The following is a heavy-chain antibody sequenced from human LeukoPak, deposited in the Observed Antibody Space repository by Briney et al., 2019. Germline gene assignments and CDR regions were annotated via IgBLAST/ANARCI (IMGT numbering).Heavy chain of an antibody. J-gene: IGHJ4*02. V-gene: IGHV4-59*01. D-gene: IGHD5-12*01. Sequence: SQTLSLTCTVSGGSISSYYWSWIRQPPGKGLEWIGYIYYSGSTNYNPSLKSRVTISVDTSKNQFSLKLNSVTAADTAVYYCARVSGYDWESFYDYWGQGTLVTVSS. CDR2: IYYSGST. CDR1: GGSISSYY. CDR3: ARVSGYDWESFYDY.